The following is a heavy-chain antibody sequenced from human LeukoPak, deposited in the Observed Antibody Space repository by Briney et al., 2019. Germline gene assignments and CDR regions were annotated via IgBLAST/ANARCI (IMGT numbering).Heavy chain of an antibody. V-gene: IGHV4-4*02. CDR3: AIVLVPGWFDP. CDR1: GGSIISNNW. Sequence: SETLSLTCAVSGGSIISNNWWIWVRQAPGKGLEWIGDIFHAGSTNYNPSLKSRVTISVDKSNSEFSLHLTSVTAADTAVYYCAIVLVPGWFDPWGQGTLVTVSS. D-gene: IGHD2-15*01. CDR2: IFHAGST. J-gene: IGHJ5*02.